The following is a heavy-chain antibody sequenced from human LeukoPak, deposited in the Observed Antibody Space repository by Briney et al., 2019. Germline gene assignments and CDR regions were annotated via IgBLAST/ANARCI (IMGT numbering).Heavy chain of an antibody. CDR1: GFTFSSYA. V-gene: IGHV3-53*01. J-gene: IGHJ4*02. Sequence: GGSLRLSCAASGFTFSSYAMSWVRQAPGKGLEWVSVIYSGGSTYYADSVKSRFTISRDNSKNTVYLQMNSLRDEDTAVYYCARNVGYWGQGTLVTVSS. D-gene: IGHD1-26*01. CDR2: IYSGGST. CDR3: ARNVGY.